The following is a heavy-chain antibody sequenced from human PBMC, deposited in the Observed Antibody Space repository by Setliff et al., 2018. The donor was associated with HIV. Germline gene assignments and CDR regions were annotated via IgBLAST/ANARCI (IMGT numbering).Heavy chain of an antibody. J-gene: IGHJ4*02. V-gene: IGHV3-7*04. CDR3: TRGGPTGGFDY. Sequence: GGSLRLSCAASGFTFSDYWMTWVRQSPGKGLEWIGNINEDGSDTKYVDSLKGRFTISRDNSKYSLSLHMSSLGPGDTAVYYCTRGGPTGGFDYWGQGVLVTVSS. D-gene: IGHD1-1*01. CDR1: GFTFSDYW. CDR2: INEDGSDT.